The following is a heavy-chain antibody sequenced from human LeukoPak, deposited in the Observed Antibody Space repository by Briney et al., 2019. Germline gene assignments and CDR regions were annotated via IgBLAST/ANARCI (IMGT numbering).Heavy chain of an antibody. CDR1: GYSFADYY. CDR3: ARGHYYYYYYYMDV. Sequence: GASVKVSCKASGYSFADYYMHWVRQAPGQGLEWMGWIKPNSGGTRSAQKFQGRVTMTRDMPTSTVYMELSSLRSKDTAVYYCARGHYYYYYYYMDVWGKGTTVTVSS. D-gene: IGHD3-10*01. J-gene: IGHJ6*03. CDR2: IKPNSGGT. V-gene: IGHV1-2*02.